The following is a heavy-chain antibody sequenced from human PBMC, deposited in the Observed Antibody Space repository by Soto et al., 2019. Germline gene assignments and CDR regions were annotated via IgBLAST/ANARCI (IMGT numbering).Heavy chain of an antibody. D-gene: IGHD2-2*01. V-gene: IGHV1-69*13. CDR1: GGTFSSYA. CDR3: AREGPLRYCSSTSCYRGMDV. J-gene: IGHJ6*02. CDR2: IIPIFGTA. Sequence: SLKVSCKASGGTFSSYAISWVPQAPGQGLEWMGGIIPIFGTANYAQKFQGRVTITADESTSTAYMELSSLRSEDTAVYYCAREGPLRYCSSTSCYRGMDVWGQGXTVTSP.